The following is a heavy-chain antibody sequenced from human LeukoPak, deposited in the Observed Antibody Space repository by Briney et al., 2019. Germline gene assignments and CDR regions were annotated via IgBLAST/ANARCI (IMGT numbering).Heavy chain of an antibody. CDR1: GFTFSSYA. J-gene: IGHJ1*01. V-gene: IGHV3-23*01. CDR3: AKALQGTTVTRRYFQH. Sequence: GGSLRLSCAASGFTFSSYAMSWVRQAPGKGLEWVSAISGSGGSTYYADSVKGRFTISRDNSKNTLYLQMNSLRAEDTAVYYCAKALQGTTVTRRYFQHWGQGTLVTVSS. CDR2: ISGSGGST. D-gene: IGHD4-17*01.